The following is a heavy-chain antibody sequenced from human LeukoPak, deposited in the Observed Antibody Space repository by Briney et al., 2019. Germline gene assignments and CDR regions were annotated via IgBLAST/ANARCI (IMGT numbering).Heavy chain of an antibody. CDR2: IKSKTDGGTT. Sequence: PGGSLRLSCAVSGFTFSNAWMSWVRQAPGKGLEWVGRIKSKTDGGTTDYAAPVKGRFTISRDDSKNTLYLQMNSLKSEDTAVYYCTTIRGFCSGRSCLGYWGQGTLVTVSP. J-gene: IGHJ4*02. V-gene: IGHV3-15*01. CDR3: TTIRGFCSGRSCLGY. CDR1: GFTFSNAW. D-gene: IGHD2-15*01.